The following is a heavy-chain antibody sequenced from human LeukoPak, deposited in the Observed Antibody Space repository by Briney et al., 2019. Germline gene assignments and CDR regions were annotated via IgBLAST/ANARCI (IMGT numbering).Heavy chain of an antibody. D-gene: IGHD1-26*01. CDR3: ARTVGAIDIFDY. CDR2: IIPIFGTA. CDR1: GGTFSSYA. J-gene: IGHJ4*02. V-gene: IGHV1-69*05. Sequence: SVKVSCKASGGTFSSYAISWVRQAPGQGLEWMGRIIPIFGTANYAQKFQGRVTITTDESTSTAYMELSSLRPEDTAVYYCARTVGAIDIFDYWGQGTLVTVSS.